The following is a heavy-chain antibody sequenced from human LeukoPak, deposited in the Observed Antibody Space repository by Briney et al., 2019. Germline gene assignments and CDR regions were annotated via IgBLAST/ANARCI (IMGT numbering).Heavy chain of an antibody. CDR2: IYYSGST. J-gene: IGHJ6*03. D-gene: IGHD3-9*01. V-gene: IGHV4-59*01. CDR1: GGSISSYY. CDR3: ARVLSNGYDILTGYQSYYMDV. Sequence: SETLSLTCTVSGGSISSYYWSWIRQPPGKGLERIGYIYYSGSTNYNPSLKSRVTISVDTSKNQFSLKLSSVTAADTAVYYCARVLSNGYDILTGYQSYYMDVWGKGTTVTVSS.